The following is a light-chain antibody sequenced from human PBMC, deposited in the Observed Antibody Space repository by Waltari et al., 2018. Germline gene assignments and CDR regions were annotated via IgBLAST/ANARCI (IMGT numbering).Light chain of an antibody. CDR3: CSYAGRSTDNYV. J-gene: IGLJ1*01. V-gene: IGLV2-23*02. Sequence: QSALTQPASVSGSPGQSITISCTGTNSDVGSYNLVPWYQQHSGKVPKLMIYEVTKRPSGVSDRFSGSKSGNTASLTISGLQAEDEADYYCCSYAGRSTDNYVFGTGTKVSVL. CDR1: NSDVGSYNL. CDR2: EVT.